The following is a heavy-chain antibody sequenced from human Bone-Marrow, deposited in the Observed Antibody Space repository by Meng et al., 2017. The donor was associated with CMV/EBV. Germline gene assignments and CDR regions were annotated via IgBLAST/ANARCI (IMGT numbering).Heavy chain of an antibody. CDR3: TGTYYFDSSGFSLPY. CDR1: GFTFGDYA. J-gene: IGHJ4*02. D-gene: IGHD3-22*01. CDR2: IRSKAYGGTT. Sequence: GGSLRLSCTASGFTFGDYAMSWVRQAPGKGLEWLGFIRSKAYGGTTQYAASVKGRFTISRDDSKSIAYLQKNTLKTEDTAVYYCTGTYYFDSSGFSLPYWGQGTLVTVSS. V-gene: IGHV3-49*04.